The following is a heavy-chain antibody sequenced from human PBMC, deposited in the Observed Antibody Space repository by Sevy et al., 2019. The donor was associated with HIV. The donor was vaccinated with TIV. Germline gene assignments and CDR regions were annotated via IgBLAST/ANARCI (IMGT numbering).Heavy chain of an antibody. CDR2: ISYDGSNK. V-gene: IGHV3-30*04. D-gene: IGHD3-16*02. CDR1: GFTFSSYA. J-gene: IGHJ4*02. CDR3: ARAHYVWGSYRYTDY. Sequence: GGSLRLSCAASGFTFSSYAMHWVRQAPGKGLEWVAVISYDGSNKYYADSVKGRFTISRDNSKNTLYLQMNSLRAEDTAVYYCARAHYVWGSYRYTDYGGQGTLVTVSS.